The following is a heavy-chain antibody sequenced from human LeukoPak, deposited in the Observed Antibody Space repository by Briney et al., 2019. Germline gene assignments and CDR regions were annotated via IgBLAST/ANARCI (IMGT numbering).Heavy chain of an antibody. CDR3: ARTRTGYSSSHTPTTYYYYYGMDV. CDR2: IIPIFGTA. Sequence: ASVKVSCKASGGTFSSYAISWVRQAPGQGLEWMGGIIPIFGTASYTQKFQGRVTITADGSTSTAYMELSSLRPEDTAVYYCARTRTGYSSSHTPTTYYYYYGMDVWGQGTTVTVSS. V-gene: IGHV1-69*13. D-gene: IGHD6-13*01. J-gene: IGHJ6*02. CDR1: GGTFSSYA.